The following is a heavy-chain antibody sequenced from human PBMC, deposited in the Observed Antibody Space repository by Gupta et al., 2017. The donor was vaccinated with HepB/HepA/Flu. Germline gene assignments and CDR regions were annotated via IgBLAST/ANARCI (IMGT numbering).Heavy chain of an antibody. CDR1: GFTFSSYA. Sequence: EVQLLESGGGLVQPGGFLRLSCAASGFTFSSYAMSWVRQAPGKGLEWVSVISYSGGSTYYADSVKGRFTISRDNSKSTLYLQMNSLRAEDTAVYYCAKTTSHGSSSCPDYWGQGTLVTVSS. CDR2: ISYSGGST. D-gene: IGHD6-13*01. V-gene: IGHV3-23*01. CDR3: AKTTSHGSSSCPDY. J-gene: IGHJ4*02.